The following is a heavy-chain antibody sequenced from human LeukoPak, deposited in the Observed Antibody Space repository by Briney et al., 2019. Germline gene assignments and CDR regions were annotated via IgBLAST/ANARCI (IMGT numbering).Heavy chain of an antibody. V-gene: IGHV1-69*13. Sequence: SVKVSCKTSEGTFSTSAISWVRRAPGQGLEWMGGIIPIFGTGNYAQKFQGRVTITADEFTSTAYMELSSLTSEDTAVYYCARGLGDSSGYYFSDNLGQGTLVTVSS. CDR1: EGTFSTSA. J-gene: IGHJ4*02. CDR2: IIPIFGTG. D-gene: IGHD3-22*01. CDR3: ARGLGDSSGYYFSDN.